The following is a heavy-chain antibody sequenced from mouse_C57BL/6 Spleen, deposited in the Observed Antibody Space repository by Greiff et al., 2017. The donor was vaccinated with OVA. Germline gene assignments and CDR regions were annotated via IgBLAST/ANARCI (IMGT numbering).Heavy chain of an antibody. Sequence: EVQLVESGGGLVKPGGSLKLSCAASGFTFSDYGMHWVRQAPEKGLEWVAYISSGSSTIYYADTVKGRFTISRDNAKNTLFLQMTSLRSEDTAMYYCADYDYAALFAYWGQGTLVTVSA. CDR2: ISSGSSTI. CDR1: GFTFSDYG. CDR3: ADYDYAALFAY. D-gene: IGHD2-4*01. J-gene: IGHJ3*01. V-gene: IGHV5-17*01.